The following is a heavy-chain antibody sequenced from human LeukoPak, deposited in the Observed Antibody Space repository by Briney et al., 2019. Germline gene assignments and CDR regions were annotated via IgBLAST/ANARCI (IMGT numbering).Heavy chain of an antibody. J-gene: IGHJ5*02. D-gene: IGHD6-13*01. Sequence: ASVKVSCKASGYTFTSYGISWVRRAPGQELEWMGWISPYNGNTNYAPKLQGRVTMTTDTATSTAYMELRSLRSNDSAVYYCARERAAAGTPGLWFDPWGQGTLVTVSS. CDR1: GYTFTSYG. V-gene: IGHV1-18*01. CDR2: ISPYNGNT. CDR3: ARERAAAGTPGLWFDP.